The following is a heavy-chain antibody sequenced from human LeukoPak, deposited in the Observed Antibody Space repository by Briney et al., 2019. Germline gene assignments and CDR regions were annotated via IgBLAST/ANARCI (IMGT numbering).Heavy chain of an antibody. Sequence: GGSLRLSCAASGFTFSSHWMTWVRQAPGKGLEWVARLHADGNEKYFVHSVKGRFTVSRDNAKNSLYLQMNSLRVEDTAVYYCARGGYSFDYLGQGTLVTVSS. CDR1: GFTFSSHW. J-gene: IGHJ4*02. CDR2: LHADGNEK. CDR3: ARGGYSFDY. V-gene: IGHV3-7*01. D-gene: IGHD5-12*01.